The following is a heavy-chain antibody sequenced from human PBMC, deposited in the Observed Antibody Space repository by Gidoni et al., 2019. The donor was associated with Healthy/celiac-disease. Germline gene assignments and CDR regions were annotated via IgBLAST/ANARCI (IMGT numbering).Heavy chain of an antibody. CDR3: SRGSIVVVPGGYFDY. V-gene: IGHV3-33*01. J-gene: IGHJ4*02. Sequence: GFTFSSYGMHWVRQAPGKGLEWVAVIWYDGSNKYYADSVKGRFTISRDNSKNTLYLQMNSLRAEGAAVYYCSRGSIVVVPGGYFDYWGQGTLVTVSS. D-gene: IGHD2-2*01. CDR1: GFTFSSYG. CDR2: IWYDGSNK.